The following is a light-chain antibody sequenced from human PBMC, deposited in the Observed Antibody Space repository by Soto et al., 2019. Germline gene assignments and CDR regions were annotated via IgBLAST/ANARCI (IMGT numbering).Light chain of an antibody. V-gene: IGLV2-14*01. CDR3: SSYTGTSTLV. CDR1: TSDVIDYKY. Sequence: QSALTQPASVSGSPGQSITISCTGTTSDVIDYKYVYWYQQHPAKAPKLMIYEVSNRPSGVSNRFSGAKSGNTASLTISGLQAEDEADYYCSSYTGTSTLVFGGGTKVTVL. J-gene: IGLJ2*01. CDR2: EVS.